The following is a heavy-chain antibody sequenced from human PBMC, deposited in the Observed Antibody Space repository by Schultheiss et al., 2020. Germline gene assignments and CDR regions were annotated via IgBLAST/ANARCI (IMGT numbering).Heavy chain of an antibody. J-gene: IGHJ5*02. Sequence: GESLKISCAASGFTFSTYSMTWVRQAPGKGLEWVSYISSTSSTTYYADSMKGRLTISRDNVKNSLYLQMNSLRAEDTAVYYCARISGGWFDPWGQGTLVTVSS. CDR1: GFTFSTYS. D-gene: IGHD3-16*01. CDR3: ARISGGWFDP. V-gene: IGHV3-48*01. CDR2: ISSTSSTT.